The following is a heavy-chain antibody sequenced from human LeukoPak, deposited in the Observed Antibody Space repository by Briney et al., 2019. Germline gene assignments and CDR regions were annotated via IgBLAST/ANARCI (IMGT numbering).Heavy chain of an antibody. V-gene: IGHV1-69*06. Sequence: SVKVSCKASGGTFGSYAISWVRQAPGQGLEWMGGIIPIFGTANYAQKFQGRVTITADKSTSTAYMELSSLRSEDTAVYYCASRGTEDIVVVPAAHKPNNWFDPWGQGTLVTVSS. J-gene: IGHJ5*02. CDR2: IIPIFGTA. CDR3: ASRGTEDIVVVPAAHKPNNWFDP. D-gene: IGHD2-2*01. CDR1: GGTFGSYA.